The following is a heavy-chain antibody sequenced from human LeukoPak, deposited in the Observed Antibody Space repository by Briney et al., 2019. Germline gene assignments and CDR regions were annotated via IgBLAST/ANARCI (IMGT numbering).Heavy chain of an antibody. Sequence: SETLSLTCTVSGDSISSSSYYRGWIRQPPGKGLEWIGSIYYSGSTYYNPSLKSRVTISVDTSKNQFSLKLSSVTAADTAVYYCASPHIPMILPDDAFDIWGQGTMVTVSS. CDR2: IYYSGST. CDR3: ASPHIPMILPDDAFDI. V-gene: IGHV4-39*01. CDR1: GDSISSSSYY. J-gene: IGHJ3*02. D-gene: IGHD3-22*01.